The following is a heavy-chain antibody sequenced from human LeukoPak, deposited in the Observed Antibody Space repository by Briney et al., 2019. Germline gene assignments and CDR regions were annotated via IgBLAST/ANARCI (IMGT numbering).Heavy chain of an antibody. CDR3: ARDRGWFGELLSLFDY. CDR2: IWYEVSNK. D-gene: IGHD3-10*01. CDR1: GFTFSSYG. Sequence: GRSLRLSCAASGFTFSSYGMHWVRQAPGKGLEWVAVIWYEVSNKYYADSVKGRFTISRDNSKNTLYLQMNIRIAKHTSVYYCARDRGWFGELLSLFDYWGQGTLVTVSS. V-gene: IGHV3-33*01. J-gene: IGHJ4*02.